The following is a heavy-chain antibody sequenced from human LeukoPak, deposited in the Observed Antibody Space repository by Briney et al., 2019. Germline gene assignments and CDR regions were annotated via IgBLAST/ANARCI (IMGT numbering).Heavy chain of an antibody. D-gene: IGHD2-2*01. Sequence: GGSLILSCAASGNYWMHWVRQAPGKGPVWVSHINSDGSWTSYADSVKGRFTISKDNAKNTVYLQMNNLRAEDTAVYYCVSFYETYWGRGTLVTVSS. V-gene: IGHV3-74*01. J-gene: IGHJ4*02. CDR2: INSDGSWT. CDR1: GNYW. CDR3: VSFYETY.